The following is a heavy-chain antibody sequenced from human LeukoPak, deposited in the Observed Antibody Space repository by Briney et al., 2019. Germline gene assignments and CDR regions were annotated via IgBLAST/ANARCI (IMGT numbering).Heavy chain of an antibody. Sequence: ASVKVSCKASGGTFSSYAISWVRQAPGQGLEWMGGIIPIFGTANYAQKFQGRVTITTDESTSTAYMELSSLRSEDTAVYYCARGDGYCSSTSCHYYYFDYWGQGTLVTVSS. CDR2: IIPIFGTA. V-gene: IGHV1-69*05. CDR3: ARGDGYCSSTSCHYYYFDY. CDR1: GGTFSSYA. J-gene: IGHJ4*02. D-gene: IGHD2-2*01.